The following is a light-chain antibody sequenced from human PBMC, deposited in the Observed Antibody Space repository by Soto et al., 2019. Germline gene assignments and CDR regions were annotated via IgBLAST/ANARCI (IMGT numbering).Light chain of an antibody. CDR1: QSVSSNA. CDR2: GAS. V-gene: IGKV3-20*01. J-gene: IGKJ5*01. CDR3: QHYGSSSVT. Sequence: IVLTQSPGTLSLSPGERATLSCRASQSVSSNALAWYQQKPGQAPRLLIYGASSRATGIPDRFSGSGSGTDFTLIISRLEPEDFAVYYCQHYGSSSVTFGQGTRLEIK.